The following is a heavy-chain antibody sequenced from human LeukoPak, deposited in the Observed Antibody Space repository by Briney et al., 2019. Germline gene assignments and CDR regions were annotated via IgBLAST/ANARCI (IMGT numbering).Heavy chain of an antibody. CDR1: DYSISSGFH. CDR2: FYYTGTT. CDR3: VRGVDL. Sequence: PSETLSLTCTVSDYSISSGFHWGWIRQPPGKGLEWIGNFYYTGTTSYNPSLKSRVTISVDTSKNRFSLKLSSVTPADTAVYFCVRGVDLWGQGTLVTVSS. J-gene: IGHJ5*02. V-gene: IGHV4-38-2*02.